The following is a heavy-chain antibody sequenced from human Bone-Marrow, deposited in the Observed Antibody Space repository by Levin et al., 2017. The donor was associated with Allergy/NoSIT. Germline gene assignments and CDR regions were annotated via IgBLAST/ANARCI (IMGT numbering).Heavy chain of an antibody. D-gene: IGHD1-26*01. J-gene: IGHJ4*02. CDR3: VRDGGYQLQPLLSYFDY. Sequence: PSETLSLTCSVSGYSIRSAYYWGWIRQTPGKGLEWIGSVFHTGTTSYNPSLQSRVTMSRDTSKNHFSLQLRSVTAADTAIYYCVRDGGYQLQPLLSYFDYWGQGVLVTVSS. CDR2: VFHTGTT. CDR1: GYSIRSAYY. V-gene: IGHV4-38-2*02.